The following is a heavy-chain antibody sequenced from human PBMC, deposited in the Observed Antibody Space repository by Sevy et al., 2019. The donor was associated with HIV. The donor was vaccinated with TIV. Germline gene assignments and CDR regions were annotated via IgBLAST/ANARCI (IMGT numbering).Heavy chain of an antibody. V-gene: IGHV3-23*01. CDR3: AKASHYYDSSGYFTPGYYYYGMDV. D-gene: IGHD3-22*01. CDR2: ISGSGGST. J-gene: IGHJ6*02. CDR1: GFTFSSYA. Sequence: GGSLRLSCAASGFTFSSYAMSWVRQAPGKGLEWDSAISGSGGSTYYADSVKGRFTISRDNSKNTLYLQMNSLRAEDTAVYYCAKASHYYDSSGYFTPGYYYYGMDVWGQGTTVTVSS.